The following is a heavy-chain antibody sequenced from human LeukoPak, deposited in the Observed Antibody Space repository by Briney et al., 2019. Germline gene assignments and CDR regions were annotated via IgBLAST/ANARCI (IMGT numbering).Heavy chain of an antibody. J-gene: IGHJ4*02. CDR1: GFTFSSYW. CDR3: ARDRNDILTGYSTDY. CDR2: ISSSGSTI. D-gene: IGHD3-9*01. V-gene: IGHV3-48*04. Sequence: PGGSLRLSCAASGFTFSSYWMNWVRQAPGKGLEWVSYISSSGSTIYYADSVKGRFTISRDNAKNSLYLQMNSLRAEDTAVYYCARDRNDILTGYSTDYWGQGTLVTVSS.